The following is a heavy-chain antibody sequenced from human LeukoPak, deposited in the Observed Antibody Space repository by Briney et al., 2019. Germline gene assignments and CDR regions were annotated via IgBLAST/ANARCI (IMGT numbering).Heavy chain of an antibody. J-gene: IGHJ4*02. V-gene: IGHV4-59*01. CDR3: ARLNYDYVWGSYRPRYYFDY. CDR2: IYYSGST. CDR1: GGSISSYY. D-gene: IGHD3-16*02. Sequence: PSETLSLTCTVSGGSISSYYWSWIRQPPGKGLEWIGYIYYSGSTNYNPSLKSRVTISVDTSRNQFSLKLSSVTAADTAMYYCARLNYDYVWGSYRPRYYFDYWGQGTLVTVSS.